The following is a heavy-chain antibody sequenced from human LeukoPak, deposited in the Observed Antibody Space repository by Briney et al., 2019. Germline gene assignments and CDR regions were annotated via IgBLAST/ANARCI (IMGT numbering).Heavy chain of an antibody. D-gene: IGHD6-13*01. CDR2: IYSGGST. CDR3: AREYSSSWYRWFDP. J-gene: IGHJ5*02. V-gene: IGHV3-53*01. Sequence: GGSLRLSCAASGFTVSSNYMSWVRQAPGKGLEWGSVIYSGGSTYYADSVKGRFTISRDNSKNTLYLQMNSLRAEDTAVYYCAREYSSSWYRWFDPWGQGTLVTVSS. CDR1: GFTVSSNY.